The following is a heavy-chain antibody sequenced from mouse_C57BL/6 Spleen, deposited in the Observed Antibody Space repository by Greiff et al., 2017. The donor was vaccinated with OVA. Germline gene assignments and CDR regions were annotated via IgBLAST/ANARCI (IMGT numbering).Heavy chain of an antibody. Sequence: QVQLKQSGPELVKPGASVKISCKASGYAFSSSWMNWVKQRPGKGLEWIGRIYPGDGDTNYNGKFKGKATLTADKSSSTAYMQLSSLTSEDSAVYFCARPTVVATRDAMDYWGQGTSVTVSS. CDR2: IYPGDGDT. CDR3: ARPTVVATRDAMDY. V-gene: IGHV1-82*01. D-gene: IGHD1-1*01. J-gene: IGHJ4*01. CDR1: GYAFSSSW.